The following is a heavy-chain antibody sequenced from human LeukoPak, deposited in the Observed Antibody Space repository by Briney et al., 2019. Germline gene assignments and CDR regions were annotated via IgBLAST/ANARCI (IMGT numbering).Heavy chain of an antibody. CDR1: GFTFSTYW. V-gene: IGHV3-7*01. J-gene: IGHJ4*02. CDR2: IRQDGSDK. Sequence: GGSLRLSCAASGFTFSTYWMSWVRQAPGKGLEWVANIRQDGSDKYYVDSVKGRFTISRDNAKNSLYLQMNSLRAEDTAVYYCASDGGSAMPFDYSGQGTLVTVSS. D-gene: IGHD2-2*01. CDR3: ASDGGSAMPFDY.